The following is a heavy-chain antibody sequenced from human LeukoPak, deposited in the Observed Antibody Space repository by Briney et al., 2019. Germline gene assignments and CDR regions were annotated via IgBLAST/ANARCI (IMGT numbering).Heavy chain of an antibody. Sequence: PGGSLRLSCAASEFTFSSYAMSWVRQAPGKGLEWVSAISGSGGSTYYADSVKGRFTISRDNSKNTLYLQMNSLRAEDTAVYYCAKAFRYGGNSPIDYWGQGTLVTVSS. J-gene: IGHJ4*02. CDR3: AKAFRYGGNSPIDY. V-gene: IGHV3-23*01. CDR1: EFTFSSYA. CDR2: ISGSGGST. D-gene: IGHD4-23*01.